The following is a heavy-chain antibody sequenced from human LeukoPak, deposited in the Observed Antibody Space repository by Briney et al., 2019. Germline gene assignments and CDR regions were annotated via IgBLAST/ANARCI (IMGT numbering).Heavy chain of an antibody. J-gene: IGHJ2*01. CDR3: AKIATQGGLVLSWYFNF. CDR1: GFTFNNYG. CDR2: TSYDGSDK. Sequence: PGGSLRLSCAASGFTFNNYGMLWVRQAPGKGLEWVAVTSYDGSDKHHADPVKGRFTIARDNSKNTLYLQMNSLRTEDTVVYYCAKIATQGGLVLSWYFNFGGGGPLVTVSS. D-gene: IGHD5-12*01. V-gene: IGHV3-30*18.